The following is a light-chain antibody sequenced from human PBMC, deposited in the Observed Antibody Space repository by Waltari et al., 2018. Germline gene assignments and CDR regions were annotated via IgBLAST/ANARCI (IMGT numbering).Light chain of an antibody. CDR3: QQYYSIPYT. CDR2: WAS. J-gene: IGKJ2*01. CDR1: QNILYSSNSKNY. V-gene: IGKV4-1*01. Sequence: DIVMTQSPDSLAVSLGERATINCKSSQNILYSSNSKNYLAWYQHKPGQPPKLLIYWASTRESGVPDRFSGSGSETDSTLTISSLQAEDVAVYYCQQYYSIPYTFGQGTKLEIK.